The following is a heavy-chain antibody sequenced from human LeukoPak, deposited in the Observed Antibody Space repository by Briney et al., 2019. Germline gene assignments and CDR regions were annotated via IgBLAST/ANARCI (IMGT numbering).Heavy chain of an antibody. D-gene: IGHD3-16*02. Sequence: PGGSLRLPCAASGFTFSSYSMNWVRQAPGKGLEWVSSISSSSSYIYYADSVKGRFTISRDNAKNSLYLQMNSLRAEDTAVYYCARGRLGELSYDYWGQGTLVTVSS. CDR2: ISSSSSYI. CDR3: ARGRLGELSYDY. V-gene: IGHV3-21*01. J-gene: IGHJ4*02. CDR1: GFTFSSYS.